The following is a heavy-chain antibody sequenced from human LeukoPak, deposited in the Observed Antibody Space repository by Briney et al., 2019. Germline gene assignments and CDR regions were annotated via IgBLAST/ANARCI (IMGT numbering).Heavy chain of an antibody. CDR2: INHSGST. D-gene: IGHD3-10*01. J-gene: IGHJ4*02. V-gene: IGHV4-34*01. CDR3: ARAGVYYASGSYLEY. CDR1: VGSFSDYY. Sequence: SETLSLTCAVYVGSFSDYYWSWIRQPPGKGLEWIGEINHSGSTNYNPSLKSRVTISVDTSKNQFSLKLSSVTAADTAVYYCARAGVYYASGSYLEYWGLGTLVTVSS.